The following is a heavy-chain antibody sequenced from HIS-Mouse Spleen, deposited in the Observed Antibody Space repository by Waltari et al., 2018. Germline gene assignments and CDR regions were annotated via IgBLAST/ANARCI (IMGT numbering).Heavy chain of an antibody. CDR2: ISYDGSNK. D-gene: IGHD1-26*01. Sequence: QVQLVESGGGVVQPGRSLRLSWSASGFTFGSYGMHWVRQAPGKGLEWVAVISYDGSNKYYADSVKGRFTISRDNSKNTLYLQMNSLRTEDTAVYYCAKDTSGSYSDYWGQGTLVTVSS. J-gene: IGHJ4*02. V-gene: IGHV3-30*18. CDR1: GFTFGSYG. CDR3: AKDTSGSYSDY.